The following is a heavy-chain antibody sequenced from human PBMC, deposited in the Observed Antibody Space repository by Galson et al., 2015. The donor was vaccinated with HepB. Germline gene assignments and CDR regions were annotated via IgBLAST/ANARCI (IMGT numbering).Heavy chain of an antibody. CDR1: GFTFGSYA. Sequence: SLRLSCAASGFTFGSYAMHWVRQAPGKGLEWVAVITYDGSNKYYADSVKGRFTISRDNSKNALYLQMNSLRAEDTAVYYCARDYDGTAMAKEYSPDYWGQGTLVTVSS. CDR2: ITYDGSNK. V-gene: IGHV3-30-3*01. D-gene: IGHD5-18*01. J-gene: IGHJ4*02. CDR3: ARDYDGTAMAKEYSPDY.